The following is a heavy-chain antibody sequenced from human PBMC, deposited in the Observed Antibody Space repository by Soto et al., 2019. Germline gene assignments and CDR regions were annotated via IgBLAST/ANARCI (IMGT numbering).Heavy chain of an antibody. CDR3: AKRFSDAWEAGMDV. V-gene: IGHV3-23*01. J-gene: IGHJ6*02. D-gene: IGHD1-26*01. Sequence: EMHVLESGGGLVQPGGSLRLSCAASGFAFSNFHLNWVRQAPGKGLQWVATIGGAGNDIHYADSVEGRLTVSRDNSKSTLHLQMDGLRDEDTAIYYCAKRFSDAWEAGMDVWGQGTTVTVSS. CDR2: IGGAGNDI. CDR1: GFAFSNFH.